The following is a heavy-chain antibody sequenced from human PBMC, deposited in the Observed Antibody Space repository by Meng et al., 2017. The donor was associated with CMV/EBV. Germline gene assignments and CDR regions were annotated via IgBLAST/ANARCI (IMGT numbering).Heavy chain of an antibody. CDR1: GFTFSSYA. V-gene: IGHV3-23*01. CDR2: ISGSGGST. CDR3: ARFDSSGSFLDY. D-gene: IGHD3-22*01. J-gene: IGHJ4*02. Sequence: ETLSLTCAASGFTFSSYAMSWVRQAPGKGLEWVSAISGSGGSTYYADSVKGRFTISRDNSKNTLYLQMSSLRAEDTAVYYCARFDSSGSFLDYWGQGTLVTVSS.